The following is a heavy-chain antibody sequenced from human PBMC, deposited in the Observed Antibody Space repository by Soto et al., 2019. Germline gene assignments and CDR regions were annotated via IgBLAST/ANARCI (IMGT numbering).Heavy chain of an antibody. CDR3: ARDGGIVVVPAAIYYYGMDV. D-gene: IGHD2-2*01. Sequence: PSVKVSCKASGYAFTSYGISWVRQAPGQGLEWMGWISAYNGNTNYAQKLQGRVTMTTDTSTSTAYMELRSLRSDDTAVYYCARDGGIVVVPAAIYYYGMDVWGQGTTVTVSS. CDR2: ISAYNGNT. V-gene: IGHV1-18*04. CDR1: GYAFTSYG. J-gene: IGHJ6*02.